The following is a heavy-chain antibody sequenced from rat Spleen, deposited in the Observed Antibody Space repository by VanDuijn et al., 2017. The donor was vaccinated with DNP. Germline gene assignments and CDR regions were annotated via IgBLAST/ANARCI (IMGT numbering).Heavy chain of an antibody. CDR2: ISPSGGST. V-gene: IGHV5-25*01. Sequence: EVQLVESGGGLVQPGRSLKLSCAASGFTFSNYDMAWVRQAPTKGLEWVASISPSGGSTYYRDSVKGRFTVSRDNAKSSLYLQMDSLRSEDTATYYCARRPITTVDGLYFDYWGQGVMVTVSS. CDR1: GFTFSNYD. D-gene: IGHD1-1*01. J-gene: IGHJ2*01. CDR3: ARRPITTVDGLYFDY.